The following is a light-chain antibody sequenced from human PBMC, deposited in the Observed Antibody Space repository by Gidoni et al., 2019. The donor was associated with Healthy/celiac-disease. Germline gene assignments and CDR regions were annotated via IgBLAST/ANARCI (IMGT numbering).Light chain of an antibody. CDR2: DAS. V-gene: IGKV3D-20*01. Sequence: EIVLTQSPATLSLSPGERATLSCGASQSVSSRYFAWYQQKPGLAPRLLIYDASSGSGTDFTLTISRLEPEDFAVYYCQQYGSSPYTFGQGTKLEIK. J-gene: IGKJ2*01. CDR3: QQYGSSPYT. CDR1: QSVSSRY.